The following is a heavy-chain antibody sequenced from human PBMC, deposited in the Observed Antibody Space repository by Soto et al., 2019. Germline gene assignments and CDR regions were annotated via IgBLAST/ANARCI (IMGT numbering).Heavy chain of an antibody. V-gene: IGHV4-34*01. CDR3: ASGSSASSGYYSIDY. CDR2: INHSGST. J-gene: IGHJ4*02. Sequence: PSETLSLTCAVYGGSFSGYYWSWIRQPPGKGLEWIGEINHSGSTNYNPSLKSRVTISVDTSKNQFSLKLSSVTAADTAVYYCASGSSASSGYYSIDYWGQGTLVTVSS. CDR1: GGSFSGYY. D-gene: IGHD3-22*01.